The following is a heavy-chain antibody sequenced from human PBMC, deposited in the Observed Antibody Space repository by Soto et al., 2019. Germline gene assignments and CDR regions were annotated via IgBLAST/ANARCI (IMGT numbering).Heavy chain of an antibody. Sequence: EVQLLESGGGLVQPGGSLRLSCAASGFNFGSSAMSWIRQPPGRGLEWVSGISNIGDNTFYANSVKGRFSVSRDNSKNTLVLHMDRLRAEDTAVYYCAARQARSIGGQGTVVSVSS. CDR1: GFNFGSSA. V-gene: IGHV3-23*01. CDR3: AARQARSI. J-gene: IGHJ4*02. CDR2: ISNIGDNT.